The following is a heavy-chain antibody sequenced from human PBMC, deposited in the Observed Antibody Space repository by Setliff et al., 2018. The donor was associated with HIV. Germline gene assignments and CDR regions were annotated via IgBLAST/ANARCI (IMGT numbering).Heavy chain of an antibody. Sequence: LSLTCTVSGGSISSHYWSWIRQPPGKGLEWIGSIYYSGSTNYNPSLKSRVTLSVDTSKNQFSLSLTSVTGADTAVYYCARGGASSKYLDPWGQGTLVTVSS. CDR3: ARGGASSKYLDP. D-gene: IGHD2-15*01. J-gene: IGHJ5*02. V-gene: IGHV4-59*11. CDR2: IYYSGST. CDR1: GGSISSHY.